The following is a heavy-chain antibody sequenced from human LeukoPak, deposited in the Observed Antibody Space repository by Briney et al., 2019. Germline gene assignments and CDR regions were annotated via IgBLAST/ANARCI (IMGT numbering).Heavy chain of an antibody. D-gene: IGHD2-15*01. J-gene: IGHJ4*02. CDR1: GGSISSGGYY. CDR3: ARDLLGSPDY. CDR2: IYHSGST. Sequence: PSQTLSLTYTVSGGSISSGGYYWSWIRQPPGKGLEWIGYIYHSGSTYYNPSLKCRVTISVDRSKNQFSLKLSSVTAADTAVYYCARDLLGSPDYWGQGTLVTVSS. V-gene: IGHV4-30-2*01.